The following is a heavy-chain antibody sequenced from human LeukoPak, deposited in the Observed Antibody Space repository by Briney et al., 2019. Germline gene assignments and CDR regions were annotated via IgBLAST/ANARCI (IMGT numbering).Heavy chain of an antibody. D-gene: IGHD1-26*01. CDR1: GFTLSSYW. CDR3: ARARATGEFDC. CDR2: IKEDGSEK. J-gene: IGHJ4*02. V-gene: IGHV3-7*01. Sequence: GVTLRLSCAVSGFTLSSYWMSWVRQSPEKGLEWVANIKEDGSEKYYVDSVKGRFTISRDNAKNSLYLQMNSLRAEDTAVYFCARARATGEFDCWGQGTLVTVSS.